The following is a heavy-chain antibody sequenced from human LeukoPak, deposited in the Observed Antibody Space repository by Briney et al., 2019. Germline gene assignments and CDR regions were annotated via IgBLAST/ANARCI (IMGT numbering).Heavy chain of an antibody. Sequence: PGGSLRLSCAASGFTFGIFSMTWVRQAPGKRLEWVSTVNPSGDSTYYANFVKGRFTISRDNSRDTIFLQMDSLRAGDTAIYYCAKDRAGTPWADWGQGTLVTVSS. CDR1: GFTFGIFS. CDR2: VNPSGDST. V-gene: IGHV3-23*01. D-gene: IGHD1-1*01. CDR3: AKDRAGTPWAD. J-gene: IGHJ4*02.